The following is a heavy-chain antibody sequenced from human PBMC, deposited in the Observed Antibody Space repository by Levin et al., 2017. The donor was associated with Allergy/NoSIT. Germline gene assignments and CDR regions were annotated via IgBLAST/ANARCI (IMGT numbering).Heavy chain of an antibody. D-gene: IGHD6-19*01. CDR3: ARSSFISSGWFDY. CDR1: GGSFSGYY. V-gene: IGHV4-34*01. CDR2: INHSGST. J-gene: IGHJ4*02. Sequence: TSETLSLTCAVYGGSFSGYYWSWIRQPPGKGLEWIGEINHSGSTNYNPSLKSRVTISVDTSKNQFSLKLSSVTAADTAVYYCARSSFISSGWFDYWGQGTLVTVSS.